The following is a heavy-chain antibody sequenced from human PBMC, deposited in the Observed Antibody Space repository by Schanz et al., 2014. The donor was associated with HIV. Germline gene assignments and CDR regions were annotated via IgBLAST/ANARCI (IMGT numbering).Heavy chain of an antibody. CDR3: AGSSEYSSGWYAL. CDR2: IIRIFGSA. Sequence: VQLVQSGAEVKKPGSSVKVSCKASGGTLSNYGISWVRQAPGQGLEWMGGIIRIFGSANYAPKFQDKVTITADESTSTAYMELSSLTSDDTAVYFCAGSSEYSSGWYALWGQGTLVTVSS. CDR1: GGTLSNYG. D-gene: IGHD3-22*01. V-gene: IGHV1-69*01. J-gene: IGHJ5*02.